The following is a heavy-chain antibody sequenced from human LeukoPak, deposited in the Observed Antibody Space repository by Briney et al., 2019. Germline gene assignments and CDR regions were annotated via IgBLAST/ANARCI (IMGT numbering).Heavy chain of an antibody. CDR3: AKDNSNALLRFGELIRKTRDGYFDY. J-gene: IGHJ4*02. CDR2: ISAYNGNT. V-gene: IGHV1-18*01. Sequence: ASVKVSCKASGYTFTSYGISWVRQAPGQGLEWMGWISAYNGNTNYAQKLQDRVTMTTDTSTSTAYMELRSLRSDDTAVYYCAKDNSNALLRFGELIRKTRDGYFDYWGQGTLVTVSS. CDR1: GYTFTSYG. D-gene: IGHD3-10*01.